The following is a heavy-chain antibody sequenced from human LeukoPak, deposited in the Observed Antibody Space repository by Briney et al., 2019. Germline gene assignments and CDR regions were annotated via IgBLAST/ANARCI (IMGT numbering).Heavy chain of an antibody. CDR1: GFTFNSYG. V-gene: IGHV3-30*18. J-gene: IGHJ4*02. Sequence: PGGSLRLSCAASGFTFNSYGMHWVRQAPGKGLEWVAVISYDGSDKYYADSVKGRFTISRDNSKNTPYLQMNSLRAEDTAVYYCAKDAVTTGDYWGQGTLVTVSS. D-gene: IGHD4-17*01. CDR3: AKDAVTTGDY. CDR2: ISYDGSDK.